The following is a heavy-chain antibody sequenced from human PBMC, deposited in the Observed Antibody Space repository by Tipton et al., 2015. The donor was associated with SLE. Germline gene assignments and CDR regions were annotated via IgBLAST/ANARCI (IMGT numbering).Heavy chain of an antibody. CDR2: IYHSGST. J-gene: IGHJ5*02. V-gene: IGHV4-30-2*01. CDR3: ARDGYTDGS. Sequence: TLSLTCAVSGGSISSGGYSWSWIRQPPGKGLEWIGYIYHSGSTFYNPSLKSRVTISVDRSKNQFSLKLSSVTAAVTAVYYCARDGYTDGSWDQGTLAPVSS. D-gene: IGHD5-18*01. CDR1: GGSISSGGYS.